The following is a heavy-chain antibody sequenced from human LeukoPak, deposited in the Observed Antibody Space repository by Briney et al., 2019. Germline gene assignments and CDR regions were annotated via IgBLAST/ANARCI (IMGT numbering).Heavy chain of an antibody. V-gene: IGHV4-61*08. J-gene: IGHJ5*02. Sequence: SQTLSLTCTVSGGSISSGGYYWSWIRQPPGKGLEWIGYIYYSGSTNYNPSLKSRVTISVDTSKNQFSLKLSSVTAADTAVCYCARMTTVTTRFDPWGQGTLVTVSS. CDR3: ARMTTVTTRFDP. CDR2: IYYSGST. D-gene: IGHD4-17*01. CDR1: GGSISSGGYY.